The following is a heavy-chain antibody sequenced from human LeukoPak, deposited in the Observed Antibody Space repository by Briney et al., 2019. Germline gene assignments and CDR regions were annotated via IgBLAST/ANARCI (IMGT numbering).Heavy chain of an antibody. D-gene: IGHD2-15*01. CDR1: GFTFSSYT. CDR2: FSYDGSTK. V-gene: IGHV3-30-3*01. Sequence: PGGSLRLSCAASGFTFSSYTLHWVRQAPGKGLEWVAVFSYDGSTKYYADSVKGRFTISRDNSKNTLYLQMNSLRAEDTAVYYCARRNGGSCLDHWGQGTLVTVSS. J-gene: IGHJ4*02. CDR3: ARRNGGSCLDH.